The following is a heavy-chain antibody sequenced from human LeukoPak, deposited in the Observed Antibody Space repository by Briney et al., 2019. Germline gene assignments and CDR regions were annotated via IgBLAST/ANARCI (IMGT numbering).Heavy chain of an antibody. V-gene: IGHV3-7*01. CDR3: AYSGTYYSFDY. J-gene: IGHJ4*02. CDR1: GFTFSTYW. Sequence: GGSLRLSCAASGFTFSTYWMTWVRQAPGKGLEWVANIKQDGSEKYYVDSVKGRFTISRDNAKNSLYLQMNSLRAEDTAVYYCAYSGTYYSFDYWGQGTLVTVSS. D-gene: IGHD1-26*01. CDR2: IKQDGSEK.